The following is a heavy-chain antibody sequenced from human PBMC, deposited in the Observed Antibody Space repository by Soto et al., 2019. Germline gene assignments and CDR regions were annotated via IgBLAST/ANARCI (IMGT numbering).Heavy chain of an antibody. J-gene: IGHJ4*02. V-gene: IGHV3-30*18. CDR1: GFTFSSYG. D-gene: IGHD2-15*01. CDR3: AKGFPTPYYFDY. Sequence: PGGSLRLSCAASGFTFSSYGMHWVRQAPGKELKEVAVISYDGSNKYYADSVKGRFTISRDNSKNTLYLQMNSLRAEDTAVYYCAKGFPTPYYFDYWGQGTLVTVSS. CDR2: ISYDGSNK.